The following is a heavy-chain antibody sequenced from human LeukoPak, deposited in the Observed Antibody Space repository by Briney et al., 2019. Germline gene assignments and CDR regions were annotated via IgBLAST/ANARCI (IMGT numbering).Heavy chain of an antibody. Sequence: QTGGSLRLSCPACGFTFGDYAMHGVRQAPGKGLEWGSLISGDGGTTYYADSVRGRFTISRDSSKNSLYLQMNSLRTEDTALYYCAKVLRGYCSGGSCYGYDFDYWGQGTLVTVSS. D-gene: IGHD2-15*01. CDR2: ISGDGGTT. J-gene: IGHJ4*02. CDR1: GFTFGDYA. V-gene: IGHV3-43*02. CDR3: AKVLRGYCSGGSCYGYDFDY.